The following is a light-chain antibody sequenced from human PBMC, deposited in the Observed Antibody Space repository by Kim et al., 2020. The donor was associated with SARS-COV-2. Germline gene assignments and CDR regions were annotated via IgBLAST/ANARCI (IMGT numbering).Light chain of an antibody. V-gene: IGLV2-14*03. CDR1: SSDVGGFNS. CDR2: DVS. CDR3: SSYTSSSTLVV. J-gene: IGLJ2*01. Sequence: QSALTQPASVSGSPGQSITISCTGTSSDVGGFNSVSWYQQPPGKAPKLMIYDVSNRPSGVSNRFSGSKSGNTASLTISGLQAEDEADYYCSSYTSSSTLVVFGGGTKLTVL.